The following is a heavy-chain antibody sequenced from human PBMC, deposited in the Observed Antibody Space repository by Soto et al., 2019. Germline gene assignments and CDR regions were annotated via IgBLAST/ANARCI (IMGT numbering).Heavy chain of an antibody. Sequence: QVQLVQSGAEVKKPGSSVKVSCKASGGTFSSYAISWVRQAPGQGLEWMGGIIPIFGTANYAQKFQGRVTNTADKSTSTAYMELSSLRSEDTAVYYCARERGIVGATKAGRWFDPWGQGTLVTVSS. CDR1: GGTFSSYA. J-gene: IGHJ5*02. D-gene: IGHD1-26*01. CDR2: IIPIFGTA. CDR3: ARERGIVGATKAGRWFDP. V-gene: IGHV1-69*06.